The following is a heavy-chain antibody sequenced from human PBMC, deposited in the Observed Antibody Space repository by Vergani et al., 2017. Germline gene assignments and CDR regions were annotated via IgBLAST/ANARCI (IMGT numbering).Heavy chain of an antibody. V-gene: IGHV1-69*02. CDR1: GGTFSSYT. CDR3: ARDGHCSSTSCRPDY. Sequence: QVQLVQSGAEVKKPGSSVKVSCKASGGTFSSYTISWVRQAPGRGLEWMGRSIPILGIANYAQKFQGRVTITADKSTSTAYMELSSLRSEDTAVYYCARDGHCSSTSCRPDYWGQGTLVTVSS. J-gene: IGHJ4*02. D-gene: IGHD2-2*01. CDR2: SIPILGIA.